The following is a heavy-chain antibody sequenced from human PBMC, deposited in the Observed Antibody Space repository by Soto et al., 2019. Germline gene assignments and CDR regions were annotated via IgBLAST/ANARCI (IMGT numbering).Heavy chain of an antibody. CDR2: VSYHGTNK. D-gene: IGHD3-10*01. CDR1: GFTFSSYG. J-gene: IGHJ4*02. Sequence: PGGSLRLSCAASGFTFSSYGMHWVRQAPGKGLEWVALVSYHGTNKYYGDSVNGRFTISRDNSKNTLYLQMNSLRAEDTAVYYCARGFSAGKGSPPDFWGQGTLVTVSS. CDR3: ARGFSAGKGSPPDF. V-gene: IGHV3-30*03.